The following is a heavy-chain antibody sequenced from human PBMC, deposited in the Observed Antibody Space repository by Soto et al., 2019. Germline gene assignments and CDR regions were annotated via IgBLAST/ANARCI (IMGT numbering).Heavy chain of an antibody. CDR3: ARGAITVLRGVDY. CDR2: VSSDGSNK. Sequence: QVHLEESGGGVVHPGRSLRLSCAASGFTFNTYAVHWVRQAPGKGLEWVAVVSSDGSNKYYSDSVKGRFSISRDNSNNTLSLHMNSRRTEDTAVYYCARGAITVLRGVDYWGRGTLVTVSS. J-gene: IGHJ4*02. V-gene: IGHV3-30*04. D-gene: IGHD3-10*01. CDR1: GFTFNTYA.